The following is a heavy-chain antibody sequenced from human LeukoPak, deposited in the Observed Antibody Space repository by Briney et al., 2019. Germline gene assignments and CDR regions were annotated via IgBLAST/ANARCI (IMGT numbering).Heavy chain of an antibody. CDR3: ASLPRTGARFDY. V-gene: IGHV4-39*01. D-gene: IGHD7-27*01. Sequence: SETLSLTCSVSGGSISSRNYYWGWIRQPPGKKLEWIGSIYYSGGTYYNPSLKSRVTISVDTSKNQFSLKLSSVTAADTAVYYCASLPRTGARFDYWGREPWSPSPQ. CDR1: GGSISSRNYY. CDR2: IYYSGGT. J-gene: IGHJ4*02.